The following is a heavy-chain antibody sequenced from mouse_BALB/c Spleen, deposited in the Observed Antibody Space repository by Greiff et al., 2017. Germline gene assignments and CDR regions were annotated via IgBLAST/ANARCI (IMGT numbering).Heavy chain of an antibody. V-gene: IGHV5-17*02. D-gene: IGHD1-2*01. CDR1: GFTFSSFG. CDR2: ISSGSSTI. J-gene: IGHJ3*01. Sequence: EVKLMESGGGLVQPGGSRKLSCAASGFTFSSFGMHWVRQAPEKGLEWVAYISSGSSTIYYADTVKGRFTISRDNPKNTLFLQMTSLRSEDTAMYYCARGDGYEAWFAYWGQGTLVTVSA. CDR3: ARGDGYEAWFAY.